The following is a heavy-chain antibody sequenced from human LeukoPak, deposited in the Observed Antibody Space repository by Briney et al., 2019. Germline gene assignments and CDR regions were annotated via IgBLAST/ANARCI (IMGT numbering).Heavy chain of an antibody. D-gene: IGHD3-10*01. Sequence: GGSLRLSCAASGFTFSSYAMRWVRQAPGKGLEWVAVISYDGSNKYYADSVKGRFTISRDNSKNTLYLQMNSLRAEDTAVYYCYGSGNNWFDPWGQGTLVTVSS. CDR3: YGSGNNWFDP. V-gene: IGHV3-30*04. CDR2: ISYDGSNK. CDR1: GFTFSSYA. J-gene: IGHJ5*02.